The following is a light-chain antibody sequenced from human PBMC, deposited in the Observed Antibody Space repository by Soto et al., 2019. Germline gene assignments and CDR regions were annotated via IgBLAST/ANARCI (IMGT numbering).Light chain of an antibody. CDR1: QSVSSSY. Sequence: QYQIALSLCRGGSDTMSCAASQSVSSSYLACYQKKPGQAPRLILCGASSRATGIPDRFSGSGSGTEFTLTISSLQSEDFATYYCQQYDNRPSVTFGGGTKVDIK. V-gene: IGKV3D-15*01. CDR3: QQYDNRPSVT. J-gene: IGKJ4*01. CDR2: GAS.